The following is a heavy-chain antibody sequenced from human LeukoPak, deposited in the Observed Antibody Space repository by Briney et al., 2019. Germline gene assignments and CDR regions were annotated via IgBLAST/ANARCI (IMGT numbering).Heavy chain of an antibody. Sequence: GGSLRLSCAASGFTFSSYAMSWVRQAPGEGLEWVSAISGSGGSTYYADSVKGRFTISRDNSKNTLYLQMNSLRAEDTAVYYCARLGTFGEFAFDYWGQGTLVTVSS. CDR3: ARLGTFGEFAFDY. CDR1: GFTFSSYA. J-gene: IGHJ4*02. V-gene: IGHV3-23*01. D-gene: IGHD3-10*01. CDR2: ISGSGGST.